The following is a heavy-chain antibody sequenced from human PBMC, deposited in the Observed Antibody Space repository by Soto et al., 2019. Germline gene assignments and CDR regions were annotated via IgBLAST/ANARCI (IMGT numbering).Heavy chain of an antibody. CDR1: GDTFNFYT. Sequence: QVQLVQSGAEVKKPGSSLKVSCTASGDTFNFYTISWVRQAPGQGLEWMGRTIPILRMSDYAQKFQGRVTIFADKSTSTVYMHLSSLRSEDTAGYYCATNYGSGSAHFDYWCQGTLVTVS. D-gene: IGHD3-10*01. CDR2: TIPILRMS. CDR3: ATNYGSGSAHFDY. V-gene: IGHV1-69*02. J-gene: IGHJ4*02.